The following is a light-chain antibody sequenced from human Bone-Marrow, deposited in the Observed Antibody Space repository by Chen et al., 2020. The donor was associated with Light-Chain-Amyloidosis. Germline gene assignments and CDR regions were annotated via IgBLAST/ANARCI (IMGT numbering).Light chain of an antibody. CDR2: DDS. Sequence: SYVLTPPPPVSVAPGQTATIACGGNNIGSTSVPWYQQTPGQAPLLVVYDDSDRPSGIPERLSGSNSGNTATLTISRVEAGDEADYYCQVWDRSSDRPVFGGGTKLTVL. J-gene: IGLJ3*02. CDR3: QVWDRSSDRPV. V-gene: IGLV3-21*02. CDR1: NIGSTS.